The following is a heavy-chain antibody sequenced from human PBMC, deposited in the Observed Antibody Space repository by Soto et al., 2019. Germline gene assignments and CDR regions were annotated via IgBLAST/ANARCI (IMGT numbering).Heavy chain of an antibody. CDR1: GFTFTSSA. CDR2: IVVGSGNT. V-gene: IGHV1-58*01. J-gene: IGHJ4*02. Sequence: SVKVSCKASGFTFTSSAVQWVRQARGQRLEWIGWIVVGSGNTNYAQKFQERVTITRDMSTSTAYMELSSLRSEDTAVYYCAADRGRGYEIFDYWGQGTLVTVSS. CDR3: AADRGRGYEIFDY. D-gene: IGHD5-12*01.